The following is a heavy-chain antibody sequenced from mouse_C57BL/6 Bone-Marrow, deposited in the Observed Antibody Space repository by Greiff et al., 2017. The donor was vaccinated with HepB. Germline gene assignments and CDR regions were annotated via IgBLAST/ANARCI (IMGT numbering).Heavy chain of an antibody. CDR3: ARLYGNYLYYAMDY. CDR1: GFTFSDYY. V-gene: IGHV5-12*01. Sequence: EVKLVESGGGLVQPGGSLKLSCAASGFTFSDYYMYWVRQTPEKRLEWVAYISNGGGSTYYPDTVKGRFTISRDNAKNTLYLQMSRLKSEDTAMYYCARLYGNYLYYAMDYWGQGTSVTVSS. D-gene: IGHD2-1*01. J-gene: IGHJ4*01. CDR2: ISNGGGST.